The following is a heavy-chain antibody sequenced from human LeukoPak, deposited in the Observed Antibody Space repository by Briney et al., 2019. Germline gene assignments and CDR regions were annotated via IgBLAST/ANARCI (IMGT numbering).Heavy chain of an antibody. D-gene: IGHD7-27*01. V-gene: IGHV3-64D*06. Sequence: TAGSLTLSCSASGFTFSSYAMHWVRQAPGKGLEYVSSITSNGDTTFYTDSVKGRFTISRDNSKNTLYLQMSSLRAEDTAVYYCLKDRLGAGDYWGQGTLVSVSS. CDR1: GFTFSSYA. J-gene: IGHJ4*02. CDR2: ITSNGDTT. CDR3: LKDRLGAGDY.